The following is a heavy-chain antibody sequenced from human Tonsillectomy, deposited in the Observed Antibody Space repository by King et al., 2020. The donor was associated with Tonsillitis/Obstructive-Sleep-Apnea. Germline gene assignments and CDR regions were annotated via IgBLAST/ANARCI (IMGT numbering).Heavy chain of an antibody. Sequence: VQLQESGPGLVKPSQTLSLTCTVSGGSVRTGGYYWSWIRQHPGKGLEWIGYTYYIGSTYYNPSLKSRATISLDTSQNQVSLRLSSVTAADTAIYYCARSKYYGAGTNYSFNHGVDVWGQGTTVTVSS. V-gene: IGHV4-31*03. CDR3: ARSKYYGAGTNYSFNHGVDV. D-gene: IGHD3-10*01. CDR2: TYYIGST. CDR1: GGSVRTGGYY. J-gene: IGHJ6*02.